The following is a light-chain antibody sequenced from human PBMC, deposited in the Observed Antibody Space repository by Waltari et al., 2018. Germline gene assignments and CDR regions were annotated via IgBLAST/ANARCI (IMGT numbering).Light chain of an antibody. Sequence: EIVMTQSPAILSVSPGETATLSCGASQSIRRDLAWYQQKPGQAPRLLVSSATARAAGVPGRFSGSGSGTEFTLTISSLQSEDFAIYYCQQYNNWPRTFGQGTKVEVK. CDR1: QSIRRD. J-gene: IGKJ1*01. V-gene: IGKV3-15*01. CDR3: QQYNNWPRT. CDR2: SAT.